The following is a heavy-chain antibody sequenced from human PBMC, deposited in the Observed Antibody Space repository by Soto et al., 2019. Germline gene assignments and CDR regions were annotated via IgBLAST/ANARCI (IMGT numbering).Heavy chain of an antibody. V-gene: IGHV4-31*03. CDR1: GAYVNTGGYY. CDR3: ARAPGNERLDY. CDR2: IYHSGDT. J-gene: IGHJ4*02. D-gene: IGHD1-1*01. Sequence: QVQLQESGPGLVKPSQTLSLTCTVSGAYVNTGGYYWSWVRQYPGKGLEWIGYIYHSGDTYYNPCLKSRLTISVDTSKSRFSLSLSSVTGADTAVYYCARAPGNERLDYGGQGTLVSVSS.